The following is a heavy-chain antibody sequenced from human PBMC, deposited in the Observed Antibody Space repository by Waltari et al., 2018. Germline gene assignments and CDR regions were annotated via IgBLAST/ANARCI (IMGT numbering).Heavy chain of an antibody. CDR2: IIPILGIA. V-gene: IGHV1-69*02. Sequence: QVQLVQSGAEVKKPGSSVTVSCKASGGTFSSYTISWVRQAPGQGLEWMGRIIPILGIANYAQKFQGRVTITADKSTSTAYMELSSLRSEDTAVYYCARVGVTGSSSWYGSWGQGTLVTVSS. CDR3: ARVGVTGSSSWYGS. CDR1: GGTFSSYT. D-gene: IGHD6-13*01. J-gene: IGHJ4*02.